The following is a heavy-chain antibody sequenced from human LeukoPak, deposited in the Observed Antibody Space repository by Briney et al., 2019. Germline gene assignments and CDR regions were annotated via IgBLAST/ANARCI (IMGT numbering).Heavy chain of an antibody. J-gene: IGHJ2*01. Sequence: GGSLCLSCAAYGFTVSSNYMAWDRPAQGEGRGWLLVIYSGGNTYYADSVKGRFTIPRDNSKNTLYLQMNTLRAEDTAVYYCARARFGGTANWYFDLWGRGTLVTVS. CDR1: GFTVSSNY. CDR2: IYSGGNT. D-gene: IGHD3-10*01. V-gene: IGHV3-66*01. CDR3: ARARFGGTANWYFDL.